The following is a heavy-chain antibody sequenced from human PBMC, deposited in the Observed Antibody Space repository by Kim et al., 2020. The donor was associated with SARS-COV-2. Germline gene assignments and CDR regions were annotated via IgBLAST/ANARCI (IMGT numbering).Heavy chain of an antibody. D-gene: IGHD4-4*01. J-gene: IGHJ4*02. V-gene: IGHV4-34*01. CDR2: INHSGST. Sequence: SETLSLTCAVYGGSFSGYYWSWIRQPPGKGLEWIGEINHSGSTNYNPSLKSRVTISVDTSKNQFSLKLSSVTAADTAVYYCASRRSTTVTTYGHWGQGTLVTVSS. CDR3: ASRRSTTVTTYGH. CDR1: GGSFSGYY.